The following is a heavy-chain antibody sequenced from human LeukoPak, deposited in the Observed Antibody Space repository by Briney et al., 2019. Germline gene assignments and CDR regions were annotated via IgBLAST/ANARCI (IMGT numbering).Heavy chain of an antibody. D-gene: IGHD5-18*01. CDR1: GYSFTSYW. J-gene: IGHJ4*02. CDR2: IDPSDSYT. CDR3: ARQGVDTAMVGFDY. Sequence: PGESLRISCKGSGYSFTSYWISWVRQMPGKGLEWMGRIDPSDSYTNYSPSFQGHVTISADKSISTAYLQWSRLKASDTAMYYYARQGVDTAMVGFDYWGQGTLVTVSS. V-gene: IGHV5-10-1*01.